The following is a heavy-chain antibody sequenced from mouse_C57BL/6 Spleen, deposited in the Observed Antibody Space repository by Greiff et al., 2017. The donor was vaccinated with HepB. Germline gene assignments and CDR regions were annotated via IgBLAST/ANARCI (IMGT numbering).Heavy chain of an antibody. Sequence: EVQLQQSGPELVKPGASVKIPCKASGYTFTDYHMDWVKQSHGKSLEWIGAINPNNGGTIYNQKFKGKATLTVDKSSSTAYMELRSLTSEDTAVYYCAREARITTVVEGAWFAYWGQGTLVTVSA. CDR2: INPNNGGT. D-gene: IGHD1-1*01. CDR1: GYTFTDYH. J-gene: IGHJ3*01. CDR3: AREARITTVVEGAWFAY. V-gene: IGHV1-18*01.